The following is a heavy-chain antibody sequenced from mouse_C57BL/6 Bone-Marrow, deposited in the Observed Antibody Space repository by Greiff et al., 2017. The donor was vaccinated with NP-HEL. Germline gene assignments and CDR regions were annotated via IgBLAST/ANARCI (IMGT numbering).Heavy chain of an antibody. CDR3: AIYGISVYYAMDY. D-gene: IGHD1-1*01. V-gene: IGHV1-26*01. CDR2: INPNNGGT. CDR1: GYTFTDYY. J-gene: IGHJ4*01. Sequence: VQLQQSGPELVKPGASVKISCKASGYTFTDYYMNWVKQSHGKSLEWIGDINPNNGGTSYNQKFKGKATLTVDKSSSTAYMELRSLTSEDSAVYYCAIYGISVYYAMDYWGQGTSVTVSS.